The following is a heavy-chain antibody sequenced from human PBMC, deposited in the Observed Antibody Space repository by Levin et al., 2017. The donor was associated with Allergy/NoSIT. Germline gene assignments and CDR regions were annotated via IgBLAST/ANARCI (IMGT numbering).Heavy chain of an antibody. CDR2: IYHSGST. J-gene: IGHJ4*02. V-gene: IGHV4-38-2*02. CDR3: AREGGSYYPYYFDY. CDR1: GYSISSGYY. D-gene: IGHD1-26*01. Sequence: SQTLSLTCAVSGYSISSGYYWGWIRQPPGKGLEWIGSIYHSGSTYYNPSLKSRVTISVDTSKNQFFLKLSSVTAADTAVYYCAREGGSYYPYYFDYWGQGTLVTVSS.